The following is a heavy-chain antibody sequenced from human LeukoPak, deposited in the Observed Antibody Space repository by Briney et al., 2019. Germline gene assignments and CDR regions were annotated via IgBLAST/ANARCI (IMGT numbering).Heavy chain of an antibody. J-gene: IGHJ4*02. CDR3: VREQKLLFDS. Sequence: GGSLRLSCAASGFTFSSYEMNWVRQAPGKGLEWVSYILSSGDNIYYADSVKGRFTISRDNAKNSLYLQMNSLRAEDTAVYYCVREQKLLFDSWGQGTLVTVSS. CDR2: ILSSGDNI. V-gene: IGHV3-48*03. CDR1: GFTFSSYE.